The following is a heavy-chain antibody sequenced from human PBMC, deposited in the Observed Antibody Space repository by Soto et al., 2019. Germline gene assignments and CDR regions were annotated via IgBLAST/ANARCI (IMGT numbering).Heavy chain of an antibody. CDR2: ISYDGSNK. V-gene: IGHV3-30*18. J-gene: IGHJ4*02. CDR1: GFTFSSYA. Sequence: QPGGSLRLSCAASGFTFSSYAMSWVRQAPGKGLEWVAVISYDGSNKYYADSVKGRFTISRDNSKNTLYLQMNSLRAEDTAVYYCAKDRYYYDSSGYCDYWGQGTLVTVSS. D-gene: IGHD3-22*01. CDR3: AKDRYYYDSSGYCDY.